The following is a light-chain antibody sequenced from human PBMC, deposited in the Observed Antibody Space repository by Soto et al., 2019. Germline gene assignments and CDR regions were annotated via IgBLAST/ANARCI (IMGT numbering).Light chain of an antibody. CDR3: QQYGSSPAIT. CDR1: QTITSSY. CDR2: GES. Sequence: EIVLTQSPGTLPLSPGEGATLSCRASQTITSSYIAWYQQKPGQAPRLLIYGESTRATGVPARFSGSGSGTDFTLTISRLEPEDFAVYYCQQYGSSPAITFGQGTRLEI. J-gene: IGKJ5*01. V-gene: IGKV3-20*01.